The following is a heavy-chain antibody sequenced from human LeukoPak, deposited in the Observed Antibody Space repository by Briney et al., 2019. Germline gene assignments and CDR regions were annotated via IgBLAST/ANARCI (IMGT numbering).Heavy chain of an antibody. Sequence: GGSLRLSCAASGFTFSSYGMSWVRRAPGKGLERVSAIGGRDGSTYYADSVKGRFTISRDNSKNTLYLQMNSLRAEDTAVYYCARDHSSGYYFDYWGQGTLVTVSS. J-gene: IGHJ4*02. CDR2: IGGRDGST. CDR1: GFTFSSYG. V-gene: IGHV3-23*01. CDR3: ARDHSSGYYFDY. D-gene: IGHD3-22*01.